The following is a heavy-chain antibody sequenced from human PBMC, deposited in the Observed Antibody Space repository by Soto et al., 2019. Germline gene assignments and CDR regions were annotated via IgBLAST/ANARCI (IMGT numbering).Heavy chain of an antibody. V-gene: IGHV3-30-3*01. J-gene: IGHJ6*02. D-gene: IGHD2-15*01. CDR3: ARDIVVVVADEDYYYGMDV. CDR2: ISYDGSNK. CDR1: GFTFSSYA. Sequence: GALRLSCAASGFTFSSYAMHWVRQAPGKGLEWVAVISYDGSNKYYADSVKGRFTISRDNSKNTLYLQMNSLRAEDTAVYYCARDIVVVVADEDYYYGMDVWGQGTTVTVSS.